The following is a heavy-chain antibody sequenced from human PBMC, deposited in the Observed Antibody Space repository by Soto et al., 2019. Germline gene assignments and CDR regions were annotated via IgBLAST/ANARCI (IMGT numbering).Heavy chain of an antibody. CDR3: ASGEAAGTYYDYGMDV. D-gene: IGHD6-13*01. J-gene: IGHJ6*02. CDR1: GYTFTSYG. V-gene: IGHV1-18*01. CDR2: ISAYNGNT. Sequence: QVQLVQSGAEVKKPGASVKVSCKASGYTFTSYGISWVRQAPGQGLEWMGWISAYNGNTNYAQKLQGRVTMTTDTSTSPAYMELRSLRSDDTAVDYCASGEAAGTYYDYGMDVWGQGTTVTVSS.